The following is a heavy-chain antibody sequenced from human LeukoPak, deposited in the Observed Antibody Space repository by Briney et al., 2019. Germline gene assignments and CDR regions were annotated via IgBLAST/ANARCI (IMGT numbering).Heavy chain of an antibody. D-gene: IGHD6-13*01. J-gene: IGHJ4*02. CDR3: TTANHYSSSWYFVGY. CDR1: GFTFSNAG. CDR2: IKSKTDGGTT. Sequence: PGGSLRLSCAATGFTFSNAGMSWVRQAPGKGLEWVGRIKSKTDGGTTDYAAPVKGRFTIPRDDSKNTLYLQMNSLKTEDTAVYYCTTANHYSSSWYFVGYWGQGTLVTVSS. V-gene: IGHV3-15*01.